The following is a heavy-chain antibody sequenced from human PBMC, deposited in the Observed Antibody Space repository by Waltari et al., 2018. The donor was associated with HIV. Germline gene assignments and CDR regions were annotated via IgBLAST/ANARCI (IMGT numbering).Heavy chain of an antibody. CDR2: MYSGGTI. J-gene: IGHJ6*02. CDR1: GFNVSSNY. V-gene: IGHV3-53*01. Sequence: EVQVVESGGGLIQPGGSRRLSCATSGFNVSSNYMHWVRQAPGKGLEWVSVMYSGGTIYYADSVKGRFTISRDTSKNTVYLQLNSLRPEDTAVYYCASVSFIPLGGLIAPLQYYGLDVWGQGTTVTVSS. CDR3: ASVSFIPLGGLIAPLQYYGLDV. D-gene: IGHD3-16*02.